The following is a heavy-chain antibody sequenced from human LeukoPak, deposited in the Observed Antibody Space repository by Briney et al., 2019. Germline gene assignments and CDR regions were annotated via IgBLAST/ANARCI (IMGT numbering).Heavy chain of an antibody. D-gene: IGHD3-9*01. J-gene: IGHJ6*02. CDR3: ARERDYDILTGYYYYYGMDV. CDR2: IKEDGSES. V-gene: IGHV3-7*01. Sequence: GGSLRLSCAASGFTFSNYWMSWVRQAPGRGLECVANIKEDGSESSYVDSVKGRFTISRDNAKNSLYLQMNSLRAEDTAVYYCARERDYDILTGYYYYYGMDVWGQGTTVTVSS. CDR1: GFTFSNYW.